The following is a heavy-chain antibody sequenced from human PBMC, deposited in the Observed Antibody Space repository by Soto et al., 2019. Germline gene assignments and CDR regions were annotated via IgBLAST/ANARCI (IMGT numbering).Heavy chain of an antibody. V-gene: IGHV3-7*01. J-gene: IGHJ4*01. CDR1: GFTFGSYW. CDR2: IKWDASEK. CDR3: ARDSGSGSGPSVNHYLDD. Sequence: EVQLEESGGGLVQPGGSLRLSCAASGFTFGSYWMSWVRQAPGKGLEWLATIKWDASEKKYVDSVKGRFTMSRDNAKNALYLQMDGLRAEDTAVYYCARDSGSGSGPSVNHYLDDWGHGTLVTVSS. D-gene: IGHD3-10*01.